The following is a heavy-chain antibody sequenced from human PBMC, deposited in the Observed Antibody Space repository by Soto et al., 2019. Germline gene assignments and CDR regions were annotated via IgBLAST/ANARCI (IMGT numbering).Heavy chain of an antibody. J-gene: IGHJ3*01. Sequence: PGGSLRLSCAASGFTFSRYAMHWVRQSTGGGPEWLTTIGTGGDTYYAGSVKGRFTISRENAKNSLHLQMNNLRAEDTAVYHCVRKTLSYGAFDLWGQGTVVTVSS. D-gene: IGHD3-10*01. V-gene: IGHV3-13*01. CDR1: GFTFSRYA. CDR3: VRKTLSYGAFDL. CDR2: IGTGGDT.